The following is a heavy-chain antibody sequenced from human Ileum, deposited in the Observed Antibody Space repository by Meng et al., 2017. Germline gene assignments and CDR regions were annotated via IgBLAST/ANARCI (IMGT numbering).Heavy chain of an antibody. CDR3: VRHGGKYFDS. Sequence: QLQLLGPGPGMVEPSGTLSLTCPVSGGSISSCFYWSWVRQSPGKGLEWIGQIYLAGSPNYNPSLESRVTISVDKSKNQFSLRLTSVTAADTAIFYCVRHGGKYFDSWGQGTLVTVSS. J-gene: IGHJ4*02. V-gene: IGHV4-4*02. CDR1: GGSISSCFY. CDR2: IYLAGSP. D-gene: IGHD2-15*01.